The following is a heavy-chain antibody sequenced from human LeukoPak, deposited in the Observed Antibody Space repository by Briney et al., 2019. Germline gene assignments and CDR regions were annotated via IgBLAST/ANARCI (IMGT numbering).Heavy chain of an antibody. V-gene: IGHV4-59*01. Sequence: SETLSLTCTVSDGSISSYYWSWIRQSPGKGLEWIGYIYYSGSANYNPSLKSRVTISVDTSKNQFPLKLSSVTAADTAVYYCARGYCRGTSCNRYTFDMWGQGTMVTVSS. CDR1: DGSISSYY. D-gene: IGHD2-2*01. CDR3: ARGYCRGTSCNRYTFDM. CDR2: IYYSGSA. J-gene: IGHJ3*02.